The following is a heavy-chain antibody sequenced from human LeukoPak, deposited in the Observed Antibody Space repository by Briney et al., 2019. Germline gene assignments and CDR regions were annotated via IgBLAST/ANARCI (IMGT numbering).Heavy chain of an antibody. V-gene: IGHV3-74*01. D-gene: IGHD2-2*01. CDR1: GFTLSSYW. J-gene: IGHJ4*02. Sequence: PGGSLRLSCAASGFTLSSYWMHWVRQAPGKGLVWVSRINSDGSSTSYADSVKGRFTISRDNAKNTLYLQMNSLRAEDTAVYYCARAQYQLVIDYWGQGTLVTVSS. CDR2: INSDGSST. CDR3: ARAQYQLVIDY.